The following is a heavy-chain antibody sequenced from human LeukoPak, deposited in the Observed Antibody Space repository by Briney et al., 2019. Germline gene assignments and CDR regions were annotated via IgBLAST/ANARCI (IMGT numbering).Heavy chain of an antibody. Sequence: GASVKVSCKVSGYSLTELSMHWVRQAPGKGLEWMGGFDPEDGETIYAQKFQGRVTMTEDTSTDTAYMELSSLRSEDTAVYYCATDTPSYYSYYGMDVWGQGTTVTVSS. V-gene: IGHV1-24*01. J-gene: IGHJ6*02. D-gene: IGHD2-15*01. CDR2: FDPEDGET. CDR3: ATDTPSYYSYYGMDV. CDR1: GYSLTELS.